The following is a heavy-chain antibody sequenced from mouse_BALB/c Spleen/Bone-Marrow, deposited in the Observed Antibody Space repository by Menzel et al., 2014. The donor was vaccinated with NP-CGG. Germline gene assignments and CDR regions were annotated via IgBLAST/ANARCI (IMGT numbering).Heavy chain of an antibody. Sequence: LVKTGASVKISCKASGYSFTDYYMHWVKQSHGKSLEWIGYISCYNGATSYNQKFKGKATFTVDTSSSTAYMQFNSLTSEDSAVYYCVKGVYGNPFAYWGQGTLVTVSA. CDR2: ISCYNGAT. D-gene: IGHD2-1*01. J-gene: IGHJ3*01. CDR3: VKGVYGNPFAY. CDR1: GYSFTDYY. V-gene: IGHV1S34*01.